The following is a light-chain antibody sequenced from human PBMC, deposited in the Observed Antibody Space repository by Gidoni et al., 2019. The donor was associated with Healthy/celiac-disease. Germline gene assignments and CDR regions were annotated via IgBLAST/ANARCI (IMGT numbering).Light chain of an antibody. Sequence: QPALTPPASVSGSPGRSITISCTGTSSDVGGYNYVSCYQQHPGKGPKRMIYDVSNRPSGVSNRFSGSKSGNTASLTISGLQAEDEADYYCSSYTSSSTLNVVFGGGTKLTVL. CDR2: DVS. CDR3: SSYTSSSTLNVV. V-gene: IGLV2-14*01. CDR1: SSDVGGYNY. J-gene: IGLJ2*01.